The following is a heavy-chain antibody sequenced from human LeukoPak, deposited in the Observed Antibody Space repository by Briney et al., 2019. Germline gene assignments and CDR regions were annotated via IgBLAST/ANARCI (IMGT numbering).Heavy chain of an antibody. J-gene: IGHJ4*02. V-gene: IGHV4-39*01. CDR1: GGSISSSSYY. D-gene: IGHD6-19*01. CDR3: ARHARSGIAVAGSSFDY. Sequence: SETLSLTCTVSGGSISSSSYYWCWIRQPPGTGLEWIGSIYYSGSTYYNPSLKSRVTISVDTSKNQFSLKLSSVTAADTAVYYCARHARSGIAVAGSSFDYWGQGTLVTVSS. CDR2: IYYSGST.